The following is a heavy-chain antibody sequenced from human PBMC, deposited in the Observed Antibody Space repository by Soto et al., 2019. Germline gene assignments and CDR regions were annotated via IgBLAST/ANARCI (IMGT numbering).Heavy chain of an antibody. V-gene: IGHV1-3*01. CDR3: ARGPRDYYYYYGMDV. CDR1: GYTFTSYA. CDR2: INAGNGNT. Sequence: GASVKVSCKASGYTFTSYAMHWVRQAPGQRLEWMGWINAGNGNTKYSQKFQGRVTITRDTSASTAYMELSSLRSEDTAVYYCARGPRDYYYYYGMDVWGQGTTVTVSS. J-gene: IGHJ6*02.